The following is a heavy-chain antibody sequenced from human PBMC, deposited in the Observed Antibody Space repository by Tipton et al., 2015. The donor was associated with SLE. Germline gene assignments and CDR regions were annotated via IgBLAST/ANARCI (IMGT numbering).Heavy chain of an antibody. Sequence: SLRLSCAASGFTFSSYSMNWVRQAPGKGLEWVSSISSSSSYIYYADSVKGRFTISRDNAKNSLYLQMNSLRAEDTAVYYCAKSQDDYGDAFDYWGQGTLVTVSS. J-gene: IGHJ4*02. V-gene: IGHV3-21*01. CDR2: ISSSSSYI. D-gene: IGHD4/OR15-4a*01. CDR1: GFTFSSYS. CDR3: AKSQDDYGDAFDY.